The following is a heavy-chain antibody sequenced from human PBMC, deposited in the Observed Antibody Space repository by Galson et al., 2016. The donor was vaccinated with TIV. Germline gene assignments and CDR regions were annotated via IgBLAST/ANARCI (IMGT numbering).Heavy chain of an antibody. CDR1: GFTFSNYN. D-gene: IGHD2-15*01. CDR3: ARRPVVVVAATNGYYYYGMGV. V-gene: IGHV3-21*01. Sequence: SLRLSCAASGFTFSNYNMNWVRQAPGKGLEWVSSISSSSSFIYYADSVKGRFTISRDNAKNSLYLQMNSLRADDTAVYYCARRPVVVVAATNGYYYYGMGVWGQGTTVTVSS. CDR2: ISSSSSFI. J-gene: IGHJ6*02.